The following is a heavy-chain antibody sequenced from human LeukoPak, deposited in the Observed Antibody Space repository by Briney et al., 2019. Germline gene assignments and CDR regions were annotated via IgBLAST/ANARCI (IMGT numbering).Heavy chain of an antibody. CDR3: ARRNYYGSGSYSWFDP. D-gene: IGHD3-10*01. Sequence: SETLSLTCTVSGGSISSYYWSWVRQPPGKGLEWIGYIYYSGSTNYNPSLKSRVTISVDTSKNQFSLKLSSVTAADTAVYYCARRNYYGSGSYSWFDPWGQGTLVTVSS. CDR2: IYYSGST. J-gene: IGHJ5*02. V-gene: IGHV4-59*01. CDR1: GGSISSYY.